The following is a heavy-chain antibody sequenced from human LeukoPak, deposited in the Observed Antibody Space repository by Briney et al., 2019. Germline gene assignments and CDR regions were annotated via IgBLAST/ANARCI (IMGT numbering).Heavy chain of an antibody. CDR1: GFTFSSYG. Sequence: PGGSLRLSCAASGFTFSSYGMHWVRQAPGKGLEWGAVIWYDGSNKYYADSVKGRFTISRDNSKNTLYLQMNSLRAEDTAVYYCARSPMVRGVIIPGDYFDYWGQGTLVTVSS. V-gene: IGHV3-33*01. CDR2: IWYDGSNK. D-gene: IGHD3-10*01. J-gene: IGHJ4*02. CDR3: ARSPMVRGVIIPGDYFDY.